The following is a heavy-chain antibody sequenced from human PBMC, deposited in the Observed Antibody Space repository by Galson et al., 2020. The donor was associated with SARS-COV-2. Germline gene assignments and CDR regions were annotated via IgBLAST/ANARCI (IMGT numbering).Heavy chain of an antibody. CDR2: IYYSGST. V-gene: IGHV4-39*01. CDR3: ARGSGRVRGSGWQWYPQDY. Sequence: SETLSLTCTVSGGSISSSSYYWGWIRQPPGKGLEWIGSIYYSGSTYYNPSLKSRATISVDTSKNQFSLTLNSVTAAETAVYFCARGSGRVRGSGWQWYPQDYWGQGTLVT. CDR1: GGSISSSSYY. J-gene: IGHJ4*02. D-gene: IGHD6-19*01.